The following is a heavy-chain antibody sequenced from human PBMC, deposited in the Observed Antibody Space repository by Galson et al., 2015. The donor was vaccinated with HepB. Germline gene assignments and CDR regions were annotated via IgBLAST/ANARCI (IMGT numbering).Heavy chain of an antibody. Sequence: QSGAEVKLPGESLKISCKGSGYTFTNYWIGWVRQMPGKGLEWMGIIYPGDSDTRYSPSFQGQVTISADKSIDTAYLQWSSLKASDTAMYYCARRSGFLEWLFPDYWSQGTLVTVSS. CDR2: IYPGDSDT. CDR1: GYTFTNYW. CDR3: ARRSGFLEWLFPDY. D-gene: IGHD3-3*01. V-gene: IGHV5-51*03. J-gene: IGHJ4*02.